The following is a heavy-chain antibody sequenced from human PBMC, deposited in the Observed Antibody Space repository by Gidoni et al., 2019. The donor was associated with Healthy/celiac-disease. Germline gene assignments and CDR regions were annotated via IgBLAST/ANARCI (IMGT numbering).Heavy chain of an antibody. J-gene: IGHJ4*02. V-gene: IGHV3-23*01. CDR1: GFTFSSYA. D-gene: IGHD2-21*02. CDR2: ISGSGGST. CDR3: AIGGASVVTPPGGY. Sequence: EVQLLESGGGLVQPGGSLRLSCAASGFTFSSYAMSWVRQAPGKGLEWVSAISGSGGSTYYADSVKGRFTISRDNSKNTLYLQMNSLRAEDTAVYYCAIGGASVVTPPGGYWGQGTLVTVSS.